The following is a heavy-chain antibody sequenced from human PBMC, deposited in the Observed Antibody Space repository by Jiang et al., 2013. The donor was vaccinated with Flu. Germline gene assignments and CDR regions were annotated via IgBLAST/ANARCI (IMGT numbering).Heavy chain of an antibody. CDR3: ARLSYYDILTGYPLFDY. J-gene: IGHJ4*02. D-gene: IGHD3-9*01. Sequence: GAEVKKPGESLRISCKGSGYSFTSYWISWVRQMPGKGLEWMGRIDPSDSYTNYSPSFQGHVTISADKSISTAYLQWSSLKASDTAMYYCARLSYYDILTGYPLFDYWGQGTLVTVSS. V-gene: IGHV5-10-1*01. CDR1: GYSFTSYW. CDR2: IDPSDSYT.